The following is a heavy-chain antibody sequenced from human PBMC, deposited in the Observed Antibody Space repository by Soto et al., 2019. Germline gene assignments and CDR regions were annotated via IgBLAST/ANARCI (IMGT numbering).Heavy chain of an antibody. Sequence: ISWVRQAPGKGLEWVSAISGSGGSTYYADSVKGRFTISRDNSKNTLYLQMNSLRAEDTAVYYCAKEGPPPYSSGWYDWGQGTLVTVSS. D-gene: IGHD6-19*01. J-gene: IGHJ4*02. CDR2: ISGSGGST. CDR3: AKEGPPPYSSGWYD. V-gene: IGHV3-23*01.